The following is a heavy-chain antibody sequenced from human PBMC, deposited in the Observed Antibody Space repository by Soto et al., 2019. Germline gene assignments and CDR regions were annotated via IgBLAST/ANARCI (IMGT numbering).Heavy chain of an antibody. CDR2: ISASNGDT. V-gene: IGHV1-18*04. Sequence: QVELVQSGVEVKKPGASVKVSCKASGYTFTNHGLSWVRQAPGQGLEWMGWISASNGDTNYAQKFLGRVTVTTDTSTSTGYRERTSLKSAPTAVYYCATMVRGSNIDYYYYMDVWGKGTTVIVS. D-gene: IGHD3-10*01. CDR1: GYTFTNHG. J-gene: IGHJ6*03. CDR3: ATMVRGSNIDYYYYMDV.